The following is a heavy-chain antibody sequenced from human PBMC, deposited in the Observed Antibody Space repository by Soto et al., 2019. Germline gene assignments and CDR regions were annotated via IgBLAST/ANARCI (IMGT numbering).Heavy chain of an antibody. CDR3: ARRGDRRITMVRGVILNYYYYGMDV. CDR2: ISSNSRNT. J-gene: IGHJ6*02. Sequence: GGSLRLSCAASGFTFNSYSMNWVRQAPGKGLEWVAYISSNSRNTNYADSVKGRFTISRDNAKKSLYLQMGSLRSEDTAVYYCARRGDRRITMVRGVILNYYYYGMDVWGQGTTVTVSS. V-gene: IGHV3-48*01. D-gene: IGHD3-10*01. CDR1: GFTFNSYS.